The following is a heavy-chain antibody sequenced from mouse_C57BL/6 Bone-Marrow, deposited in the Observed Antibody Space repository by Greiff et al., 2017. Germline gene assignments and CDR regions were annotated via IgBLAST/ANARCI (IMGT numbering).Heavy chain of an antibody. J-gene: IGHJ2*01. D-gene: IGHD2-4*01. V-gene: IGHV1-76*01. CDR1: GYTFTDYY. CDR2: IYPGSGNT. Sequence: QVQLKQSGAELVRPGASVKLSCKASGYTFTDYYINWVKQRPGQGLEWIARIYPGSGNTYYNEKFKGKATLTAEKSSSTAYMQLSSLTSEDSAVYFCARWGDYNDYWGQGTTLTVSS. CDR3: ARWGDYNDY.